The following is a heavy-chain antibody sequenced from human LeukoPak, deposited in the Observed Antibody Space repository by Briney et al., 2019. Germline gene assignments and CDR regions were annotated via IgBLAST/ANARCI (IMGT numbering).Heavy chain of an antibody. V-gene: IGHV4-4*07. CDR2: IYPTGTT. J-gene: IGHJ6*03. D-gene: IGHD2-2*01. Sequence: SETLSLTCTVSGGSINSYYWGWVRQPAGRGLEWIGRIYPTGTTNYSPSFKSRLTMSLDTSKNQFSLKLSSVTAADTAVYYCARGRNVVVPAASYYMDVWGKGTTVTVSS. CDR3: ARGRNVVVPAASYYMDV. CDR1: GGSINSYY.